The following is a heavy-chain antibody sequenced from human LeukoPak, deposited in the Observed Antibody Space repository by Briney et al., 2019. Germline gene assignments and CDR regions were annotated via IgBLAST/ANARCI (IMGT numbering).Heavy chain of an antibody. CDR1: GGTFSSYA. Sequence: SVKVSCKASGGTFSSYAISWVRQAPGQGLEWMGGIIPIFGTANYAQKFQGRVTFTTDESTSTAYMELSSLRSEDTAVYYCARAPARITMIVVVGDAFDIWGQGTMVTVSS. J-gene: IGHJ3*02. CDR2: IIPIFGTA. CDR3: ARAPARITMIVVVGDAFDI. V-gene: IGHV1-69*05. D-gene: IGHD3-22*01.